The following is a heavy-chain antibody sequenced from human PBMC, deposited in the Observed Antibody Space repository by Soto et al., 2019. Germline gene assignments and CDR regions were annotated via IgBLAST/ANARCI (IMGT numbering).Heavy chain of an antibody. Sequence: AVKVSCKASGGTFSSYAISWVRQAPGQGLEWMGGIIPIFGTANYAQKFQGRVTITADESTSTAYMELSSLRSEDTAVYYCAXGTVVVTAIRRYYYGMDVWDQGTTVTVSS. D-gene: IGHD2-21*02. J-gene: IGHJ6*02. CDR3: AXGTVVVTAIRRYYYGMDV. CDR1: GGTFSSYA. V-gene: IGHV1-69*13. CDR2: IIPIFGTA.